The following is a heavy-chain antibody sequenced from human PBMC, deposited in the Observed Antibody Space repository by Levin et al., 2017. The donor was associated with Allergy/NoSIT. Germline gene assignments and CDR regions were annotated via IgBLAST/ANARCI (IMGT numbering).Heavy chain of an antibody. CDR3: AKDGYSSGWPEAGYYYGMDV. D-gene: IGHD6-19*01. CDR1: GFTFSSYG. Sequence: PGGSLRLSCAASGFTFSSYGMHWVRQAPGKGLEWVAVISYDGSNKYYADSVKGRFTISRDNSKNTLYLQMNSLRAEDTAVYYCAKDGYSSGWPEAGYYYGMDVWGQGTTVTVSS. J-gene: IGHJ6*02. V-gene: IGHV3-30*18. CDR2: ISYDGSNK.